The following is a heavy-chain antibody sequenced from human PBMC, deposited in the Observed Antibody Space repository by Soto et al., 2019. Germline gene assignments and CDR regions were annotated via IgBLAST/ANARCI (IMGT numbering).Heavy chain of an antibody. CDR3: ARDDEYSGNGMDV. Sequence: QVQLVESGGGVVQPGRSLRLSCAASGFTFSNYGMHCVRQAPGKGLEWVAVILNDGSNRYHADSVKDRFTISRDNSKTTLYLQLHSLRAEDTAVYYCARDDEYSGNGMDVWGQGTTVTVS. J-gene: IGHJ6*02. D-gene: IGHD3-10*01. V-gene: IGHV3-33*01. CDR2: ILNDGSNR. CDR1: GFTFSNYG.